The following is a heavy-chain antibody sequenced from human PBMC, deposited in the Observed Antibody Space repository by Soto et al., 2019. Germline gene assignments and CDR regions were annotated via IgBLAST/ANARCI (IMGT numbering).Heavy chain of an antibody. CDR1: GYSITSYW. D-gene: IGHD1-1*01. CDR2: IYPGDSDT. Sequence: PCQPMKNSRRVSGYSITSYWIGRVRKMPGKGLEWMGIIYPGDSDTRYSPSFQGQVTISADKSISTAYLQWSSLKASDTAMYYCARHPVQLEPPGYYYYYMDVWGKGTTVTVSS. J-gene: IGHJ6*03. CDR3: ARHPVQLEPPGYYYYYMDV. V-gene: IGHV5-51*01.